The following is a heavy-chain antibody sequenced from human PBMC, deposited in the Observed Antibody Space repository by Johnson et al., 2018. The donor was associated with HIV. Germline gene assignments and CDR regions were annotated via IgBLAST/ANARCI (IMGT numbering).Heavy chain of an antibody. J-gene: IGHJ3*02. CDR3: ARDRVPDAFDI. D-gene: IGHD3-3*01. CDR2: IYSGGST. CDR1: GFTFSSYG. V-gene: IGHV3-NL1*01. Sequence: QVQLVESGGGLIQPGKSLRLSCAASGFTFSSYGMHWVRQAAGKGLEWVSVIYSGGSTYYADSVKGRFTISRDNSKNTLYLQMNSLRAEDTAVYYWARDRVPDAFDIWGQGTMVTVSS.